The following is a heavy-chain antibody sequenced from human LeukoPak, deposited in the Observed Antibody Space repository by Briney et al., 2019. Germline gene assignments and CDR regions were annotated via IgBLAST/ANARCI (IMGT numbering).Heavy chain of an antibody. CDR1: GFTLSSYE. CDR3: ASNGI. Sequence: PGGSLRLSCAASGFTLSSYEMNWVRQAPGKGLEWVSYISSRGRNIYYADSVKGRFTISRDNAKNSLYLQIDSLRAEDTAVYYCASNGIWGQGTMVTVSS. V-gene: IGHV3-48*03. CDR2: ISSRGRNI. J-gene: IGHJ3*02. D-gene: IGHD2-8*01.